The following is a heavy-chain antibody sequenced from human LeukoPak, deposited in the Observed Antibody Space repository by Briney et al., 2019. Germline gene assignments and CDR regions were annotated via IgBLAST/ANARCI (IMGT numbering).Heavy chain of an antibody. CDR1: GFTFSTYA. D-gene: IGHD4-17*01. V-gene: IGHV3-23*01. CDR2: IRASDGYT. J-gene: IGHJ3*01. CDR3: ARDPNGDYIGAFDF. Sequence: GGSLRLSCVASGFTFSTYAMMWVRQAPGEGLEWVSAIRASDGYTEYADSVKGRFTISRDNSKKTLYLQMRSLRAEDTAIYYCARDPNGDYIGAFDFGGQGTLVTVSS.